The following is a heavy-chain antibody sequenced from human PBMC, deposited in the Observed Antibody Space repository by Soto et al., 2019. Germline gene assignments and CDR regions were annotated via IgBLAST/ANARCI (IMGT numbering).Heavy chain of an antibody. CDR2: IYWDDDK. J-gene: IGHJ5*02. Sequence: QITLKESGPTLVKPTQTLTLTCTFSGFSLTTRGVGVGWIRQPPGKALECLALIYWDDDKRYSPSLQSRLSITKDTSKNQVVVTMTNVDPVDTATYYCAHIPNYYQYDWFDPWGQGTLVSASS. V-gene: IGHV2-5*02. D-gene: IGHD3-16*01. CDR3: AHIPNYYQYDWFDP. CDR1: GFSLTTRGVG.